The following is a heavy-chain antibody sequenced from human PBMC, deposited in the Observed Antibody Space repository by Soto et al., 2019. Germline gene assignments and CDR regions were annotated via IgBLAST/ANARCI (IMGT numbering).Heavy chain of an antibody. CDR3: GGMVGGVTPKNVFDS. D-gene: IGHD3-10*01. Sequence: SVKVSCKASGGTFSSYTISWVRQAPGQGLEWMGRIIPILGIANYAQKFQGRVTITADKSTSTAYMELSSLRSEDTAVYYCGGMVGGVTPKNVFDSGGQGPLVTVSS. CDR2: IIPILGIA. J-gene: IGHJ4*02. CDR1: GGTFSSYT. V-gene: IGHV1-69*02.